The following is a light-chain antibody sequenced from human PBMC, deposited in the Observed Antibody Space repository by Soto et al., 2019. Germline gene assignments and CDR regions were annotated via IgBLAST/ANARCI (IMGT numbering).Light chain of an antibody. CDR2: EVS. CDR3: CSYTTTNTRV. V-gene: IGLV2-14*01. Sequence: QSALTQPASVSGSPGQSITISCTGTSSDVGGYDYVSWYQQFPGKAPQLMIYEVSNRPSGVSNRFSGSKSGNTASLTISGLQAEEEADYYCCSYTTTNTRVFGGGTKLTVL. J-gene: IGLJ3*02. CDR1: SSDVGGYDY.